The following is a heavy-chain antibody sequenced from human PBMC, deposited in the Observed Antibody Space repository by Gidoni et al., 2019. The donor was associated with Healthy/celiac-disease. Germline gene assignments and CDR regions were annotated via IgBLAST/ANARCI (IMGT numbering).Heavy chain of an antibody. CDR2: INHSGST. D-gene: IGHD6-19*01. V-gene: IGHV4-34*01. CDR3: ARENQRLGRAFDI. CDR1: GGSFSGYY. J-gene: IGHJ3*02. Sequence: QVQLQQWGAGLLKPSETLSLTCAVYGGSFSGYYWSWIRQPPGKGLEWIGEINHSGSTNYNPSLKSRVTISVDTSKNQFSLKLSSVTAADTAVYYCARENQRLGRAFDIWGQGTMVTVSS.